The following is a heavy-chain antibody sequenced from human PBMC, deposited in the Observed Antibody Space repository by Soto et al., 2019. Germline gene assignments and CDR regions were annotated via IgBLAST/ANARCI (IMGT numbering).Heavy chain of an antibody. J-gene: IGHJ5*02. D-gene: IGHD6-13*01. CDR3: ARDLHFGYSSSWYWFEP. Sequence: SQTLSLTCAISGDSVSSNSAAWNWIRQSPSRGLEWLGRTYYRSKWYNDYAVSVKSRITINPDTSKNQFSLQLNSVTPEDTAVYYCARDLHFGYSSSWYWFEPWGQGTLVTVS. CDR1: GDSVSSNSAA. CDR2: TYYRSKWYN. V-gene: IGHV6-1*01.